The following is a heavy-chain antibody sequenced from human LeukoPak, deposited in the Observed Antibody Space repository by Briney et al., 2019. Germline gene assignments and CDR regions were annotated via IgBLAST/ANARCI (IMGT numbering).Heavy chain of an antibody. V-gene: IGHV4-39*01. Sequence: SESLSLTCTVSGGSIRSSSYYWGWIRQPPGKGLEWIASIYYSGSTYYDPSLKSRVTISVDTSKNQFSLRLSSVTAADTAVYYCASNWGGDEYYFDYWGQGSLVTVSS. J-gene: IGHJ4*02. CDR2: IYYSGST. CDR1: GGSIRSSSYY. CDR3: ASNWGGDEYYFDY. D-gene: IGHD7-27*01.